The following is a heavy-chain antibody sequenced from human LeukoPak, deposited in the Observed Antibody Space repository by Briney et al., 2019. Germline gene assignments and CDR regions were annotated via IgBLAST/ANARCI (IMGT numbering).Heavy chain of an antibody. CDR2: IIPIFGTA. CDR1: GGTFSSYA. D-gene: IGHD2-15*01. V-gene: IGHV1-69*06. J-gene: IGHJ6*04. Sequence: EASVKVSCKASGGTFSSYAISWVRQAPGQGLEWMGGIIPIFGTANYAQKFQGGVTITADKSTSTAYMELSSLRSEDTAVYYCASGYCSGGSCSYYYYGMDVWGKGTTVTVSS. CDR3: ASGYCSGGSCSYYYYGMDV.